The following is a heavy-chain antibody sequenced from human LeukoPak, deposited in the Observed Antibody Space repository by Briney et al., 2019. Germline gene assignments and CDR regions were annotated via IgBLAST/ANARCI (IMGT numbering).Heavy chain of an antibody. CDR2: ISSDGSVT. D-gene: IGHD2-21*02. CDR3: VRGSLRLPRSTPDY. J-gene: IGHJ4*02. Sequence: GGSLRLSCAVSGFSFSNCWMHWVRQDPGKGLVWVSYISSDGSVTKYAASVKGRFTISRDNAVNTLYLQMNSLRVEDTAVYYCVRGSLRLPRSTPDYWGQGTLVTVSS. V-gene: IGHV3-74*03. CDR1: GFSFSNCW.